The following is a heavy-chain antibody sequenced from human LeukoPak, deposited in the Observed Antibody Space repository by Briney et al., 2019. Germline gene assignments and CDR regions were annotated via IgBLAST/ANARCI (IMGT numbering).Heavy chain of an antibody. J-gene: IGHJ3*01. CDR3: ARRMYYYDSSGNGAFDV. CDR2: IIPIFGTA. Sequence: SVKVSCKASGGTFSSYAISWVRQAPGQGLEWMGGIIPIFGTANYAQKFQGRVMITTDESTSTAYMELSSLGSEDTAVYYCARRMYYYDSSGNGAFDVWGQGTMVTVSS. D-gene: IGHD3-22*01. V-gene: IGHV1-69*05. CDR1: GGTFSSYA.